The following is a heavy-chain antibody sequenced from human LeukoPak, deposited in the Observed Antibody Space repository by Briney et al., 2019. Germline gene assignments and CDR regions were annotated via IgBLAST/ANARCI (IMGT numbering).Heavy chain of an antibody. CDR2: ISSSSSYI. CDR3: ARWGPVRYGMDV. V-gene: IGHV3-21*01. J-gene: IGHJ6*02. Sequence: GGSLRLSCAASGFTFSSYSMNWVRQAPGKGLEWVSSISSSSSYIYYADSVKGRFTISRDNAKNSLYLQMNSLRAEDTAVYRCARWGPVRYGMDVWGQGTTVTVSS. CDR1: GFTFSSYS. D-gene: IGHD1-26*01.